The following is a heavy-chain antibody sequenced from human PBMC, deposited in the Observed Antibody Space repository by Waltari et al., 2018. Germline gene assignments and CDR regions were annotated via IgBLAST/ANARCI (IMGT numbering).Heavy chain of an antibody. CDR3: ATDHHRDSGYDI. V-gene: IGHV1-24*01. D-gene: IGHD5-12*01. Sequence: QVQLVQSGAEVKKPGAPVKVSCKVSGYPLRDLSIHWVRQAPGKGLEWMGGYDPEDGETVSAQIFQGRLSMTEDTSRDTAYMELRSLRSEDTAVYYCATDHHRDSGYDIWGQGTLVTVSS. J-gene: IGHJ4*02. CDR1: GYPLRDLS. CDR2: YDPEDGET.